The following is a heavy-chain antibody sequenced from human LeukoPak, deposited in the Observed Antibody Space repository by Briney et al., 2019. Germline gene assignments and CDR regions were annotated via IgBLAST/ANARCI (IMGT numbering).Heavy chain of an antibody. CDR1: GDSFSSHY. D-gene: IGHD6-13*01. CDR3: AREQGSQQYGNSWSFDY. J-gene: IGHJ4*01. V-gene: IGHV4-59*11. Sequence: SETLSLTCAVSGDSFSSHYWTWIRQPPGRGLEWIGYISYIGTTNYNPSLKSRVTISIDTSKNQFSLKLSSVTAADTAAYYCAREQGSQQYGNSWSFDYWGHGTLVTVSS. CDR2: ISYIGTT.